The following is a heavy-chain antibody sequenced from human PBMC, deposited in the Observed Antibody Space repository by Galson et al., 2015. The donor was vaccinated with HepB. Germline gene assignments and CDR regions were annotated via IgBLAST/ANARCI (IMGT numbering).Heavy chain of an antibody. J-gene: IGHJ6*02. CDR2: IWYDGSNK. CDR3: ARDSWLSGYLSGYYYYGMDV. V-gene: IGHV3-33*01. Sequence: SLRLSCAASGFTFSSYAMHWVRQAPGKGLEWVAVIWYDGSNKYYADSVKGRFTISRDNSKNTLYLQMNSLRAEDTAVYYCARDSWLSGYLSGYYYYGMDVWGQGTTVTVSS. CDR1: GFTFSSYA. D-gene: IGHD5-12*01.